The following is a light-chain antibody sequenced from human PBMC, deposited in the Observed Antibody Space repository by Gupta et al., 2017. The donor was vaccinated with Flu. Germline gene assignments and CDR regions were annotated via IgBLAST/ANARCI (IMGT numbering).Light chain of an antibody. V-gene: IGKV1-9*01. CDR3: QQLNSSS. CDR1: QGISSY. Sequence: QSPSFLSASVGDRVTITCRASQGISSYLAWEQQKPGKAPKLLIYAASTLKRGVPSRFRGXGSXTEFTLXISSRKHEDFETYYCQQLNSSSFGXGKRRESK. CDR2: AAS. J-gene: IGKJ5*01.